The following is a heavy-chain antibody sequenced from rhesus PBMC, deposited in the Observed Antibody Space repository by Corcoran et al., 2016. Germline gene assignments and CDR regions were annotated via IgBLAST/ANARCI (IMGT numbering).Heavy chain of an antibody. Sequence: QVQLQESGPGLVQPSEPLSLTCAVYGYSISSAYSWSWIRQPPGKGLEWIGYIAYSGSTSYNPSLKSRVTSSRDTSKNQFSLKVTSVTAADTAVYFCARVDGYTSGWLDYWGQGVLVTVSS. J-gene: IGHJ4*01. CDR2: IAYSGST. CDR1: GYSISSAYS. CDR3: ARVDGYTSGWLDY. V-gene: IGHV4-122*02. D-gene: IGHD6-31*01.